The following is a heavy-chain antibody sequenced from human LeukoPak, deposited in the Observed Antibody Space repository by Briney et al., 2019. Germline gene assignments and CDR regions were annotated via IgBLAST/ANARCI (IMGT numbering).Heavy chain of an antibody. D-gene: IGHD3-9*01. CDR1: GFTFTTYA. Sequence: PGGSLRLSCAASGFTFTTYAMNWVRQAPGKGLEWVSTVINTGGTAFYADSVKGRFTISRDNSKNTLYLQMNSLRAEDTAVYYCAKDGGAYYDILTGYYKGWGQGTLVTVSS. J-gene: IGHJ4*02. CDR3: AKDGGAYYDILTGYYKG. CDR2: VINTGGTA. V-gene: IGHV3-23*01.